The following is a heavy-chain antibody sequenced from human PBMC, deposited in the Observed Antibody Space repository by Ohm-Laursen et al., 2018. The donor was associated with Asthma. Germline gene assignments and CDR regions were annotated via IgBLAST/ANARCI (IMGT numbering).Heavy chain of an antibody. D-gene: IGHD2-15*01. Sequence: SLRLSCAASGFTFSNHWMTWVRQAPGRGLEWVANINQDGSIWGYVDSVKGRFAISRDNAHNSLYLQMNSLRAEDTAFYYCAKHAGWFNRGIMYWGQGTLVTVSS. CDR1: GFTFSNHW. CDR3: AKHAGWFNRGIMY. V-gene: IGHV3-7*05. J-gene: IGHJ4*02. CDR2: INQDGSIW.